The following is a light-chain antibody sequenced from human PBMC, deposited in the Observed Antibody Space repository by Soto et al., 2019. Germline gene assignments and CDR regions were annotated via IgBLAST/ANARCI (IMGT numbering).Light chain of an antibody. Sequence: EIVLTQSPGTLSLSPGERATLSCRASQSVSSSYLAWYQQKPGQTPRLLIYGASSRATGIPDRFSGSGSGTDYTLTISSLEPEDFEVYYCQQYGSSLTWTFGQGTKVDIK. CDR2: GAS. V-gene: IGKV3-20*01. J-gene: IGKJ1*01. CDR1: QSVSSSY. CDR3: QQYGSSLTWT.